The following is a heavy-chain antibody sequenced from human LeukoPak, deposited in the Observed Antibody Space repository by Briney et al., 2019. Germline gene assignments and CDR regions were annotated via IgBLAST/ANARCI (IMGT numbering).Heavy chain of an antibody. V-gene: IGHV3-15*01. CDR1: GFTFSNAW. J-gene: IGHJ6*02. CDR3: STGGKRRGMDV. Sequence: GGSLRLSCAASGFTFSNAWMSWVRQAPGKGLEWVGRIKSKTDGGTIGYAAPVKGRFTISRDDSKSTLYLQMNSLKTEDTAVYYCSTGGKRRGMDVWGQGTTVTVSS. CDR2: IKSKTDGGTI. D-gene: IGHD4-23*01.